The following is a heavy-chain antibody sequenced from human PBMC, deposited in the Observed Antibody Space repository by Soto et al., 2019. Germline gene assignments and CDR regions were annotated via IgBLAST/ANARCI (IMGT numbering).Heavy chain of an antibody. J-gene: IGHJ4*02. CDR3: VRVKETIGWGAFDY. D-gene: IGHD6-19*01. CDR1: GFTFSGFW. Sequence: EVQLVESGGGLVQPGGSLRLSCTASGFTFSGFWMHWVRQAPGKGLVWVSRINGDGSVTNYADSVKGRFTISRDNAKNTPYLQMNNLRVEDTAVYYCVRVKETIGWGAFDYWCQGTLVTVSS. CDR2: INGDGSVT. V-gene: IGHV3-74*01.